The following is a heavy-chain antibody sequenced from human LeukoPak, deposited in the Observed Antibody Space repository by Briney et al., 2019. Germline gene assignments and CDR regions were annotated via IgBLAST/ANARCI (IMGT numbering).Heavy chain of an antibody. D-gene: IGHD3-16*02. J-gene: IGHJ4*02. V-gene: IGHV1-8*01. CDR1: GYTFTSYD. CDR2: MNPNSGNT. CDR3: ARGSVDDYVWGSYRYPFDY. Sequence: ASVKVSCKASGYTFTSYDINWVRQATGQGLEWMGWMNPNSGNTGYAQKFQGRVTMTRNTSKSTAYMELSSLRSEDTAVYYCARGSVDDYVWGSYRYPFDYWGQGTLVTVSS.